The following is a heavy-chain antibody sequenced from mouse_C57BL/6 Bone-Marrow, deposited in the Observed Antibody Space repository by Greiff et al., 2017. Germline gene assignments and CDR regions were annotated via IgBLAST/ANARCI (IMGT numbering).Heavy chain of an antibody. J-gene: IGHJ3*01. CDR3: AELGTFAY. CDR1: GFTFSSYG. V-gene: IGHV5-6*01. Sequence: EVKLVESGGDLVKPGGSLKLSCAASGFTFSSYGMSWVRQTPDKRLEWVATISSGGSYTYYPDSVKGRFTISRYNAKNTLYLQMSSLKSEDTAMYYCAELGTFAYWGQGTLVTVSA. D-gene: IGHD4-1*01. CDR2: ISSGGSYT.